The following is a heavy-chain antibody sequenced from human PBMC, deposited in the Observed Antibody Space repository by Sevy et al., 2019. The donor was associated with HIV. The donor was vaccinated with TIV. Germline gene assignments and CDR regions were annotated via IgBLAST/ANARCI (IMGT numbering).Heavy chain of an antibody. CDR3: AHETFGRFES. Sequence: GESLKISCAASGFTFSKYSMSWVRQPPGKGLEWVANIKGAGSDKHYVDSVEGRFTISRDNAKNLLYLQMNSLRVEDTAVYYCAHETFGRFESWGQGTLVTVSS. CDR2: IKGAGSDK. D-gene: IGHD3-16*01. CDR1: GFTFSKYS. J-gene: IGHJ4*02. V-gene: IGHV3-7*01.